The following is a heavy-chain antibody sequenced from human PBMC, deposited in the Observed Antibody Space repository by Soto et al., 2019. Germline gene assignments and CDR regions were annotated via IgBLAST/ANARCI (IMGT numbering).Heavy chain of an antibody. CDR3: ARERIAGPFDN. CDR1: GYNFFGFH. V-gene: IGHV1-2*02. Sequence: GASVKASCKTPGYNFFGFHIHWVRQAPGQGLEWMGGITPGNGDTNFAQPFQGRVTLTRDTSIDTAYMDLRGLKSDDTPVYYCARERIAGPFDNGGPGTLVNAFS. J-gene: IGHJ4*02. D-gene: IGHD1-26*01. CDR2: ITPGNGDT.